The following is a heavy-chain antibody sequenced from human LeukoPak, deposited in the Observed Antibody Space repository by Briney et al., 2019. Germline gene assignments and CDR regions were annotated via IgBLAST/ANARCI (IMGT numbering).Heavy chain of an antibody. Sequence: SETLSLTCIVSGDSISSGGYYWSWIRQPPGKGLEWIGYIDHSGNTYYNPSLKSRVTISVDRSKNQFSLKLSSVTAADTAVYYCARLVPAAIRAYIPYYYMDVWGKGTTVTVSS. CDR3: ARLVPAAIRAYIPYYYMDV. CDR2: IDHSGNT. J-gene: IGHJ6*03. D-gene: IGHD2-2*02. CDR1: GDSISSGGYY. V-gene: IGHV4-30-2*01.